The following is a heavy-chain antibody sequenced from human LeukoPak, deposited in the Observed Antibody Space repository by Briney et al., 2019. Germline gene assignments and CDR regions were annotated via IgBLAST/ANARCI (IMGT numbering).Heavy chain of an antibody. J-gene: IGHJ3*02. CDR1: AFTFRNYV. CDR3: ARENSAFDI. Sequence: GRSLRLSCAASAFTFRNYVMHWGRQAPGKGREWVAGISQDGSTQYYADDVKGRFTMSRDNYKNTVHLQMNSLRAEDTALYYCARENSAFDIWGHGTMVTVSS. V-gene: IGHV3-30*04. CDR2: ISQDGSTQ. D-gene: IGHD4-23*01.